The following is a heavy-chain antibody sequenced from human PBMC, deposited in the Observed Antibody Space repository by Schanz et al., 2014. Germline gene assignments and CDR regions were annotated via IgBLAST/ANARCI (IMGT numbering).Heavy chain of an antibody. J-gene: IGHJ6*02. D-gene: IGHD5-18*01. CDR2: IIPVLAIA. V-gene: IGHV1-69*02. CDR3: ARGPSQGYSYGHNIGAYYYGMDV. CDR1: GGTFSIYT. Sequence: QVQLVQSGAEVQKPGSSVKVSCTASGGTFSIYTISWIRQAPGQGLEWMGRIIPVLAIADYAQKFQGRVTITADKSTSTASMELSSLRSEDTAVYYCARGPSQGYSYGHNIGAYYYGMDVWGQGTTVTVSS.